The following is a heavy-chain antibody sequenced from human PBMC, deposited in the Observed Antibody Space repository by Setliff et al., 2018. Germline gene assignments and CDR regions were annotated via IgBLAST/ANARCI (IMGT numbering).Heavy chain of an antibody. CDR3: AKDVGLGSGWSYFDY. V-gene: IGHV3-21*01. CDR2: ISSSSSYI. CDR1: GFTFSSYS. Sequence: GGSLRLSCAASGFTFSSYSMNWVRQAPGKGLEWVSSISSSSSYIYYADSVKGRFTISRDNSRNTLYLQMDSLRADDTAVYFCAKDVGLGSGWSYFDYWGQGALVTVSS. D-gene: IGHD6-19*01. J-gene: IGHJ4*02.